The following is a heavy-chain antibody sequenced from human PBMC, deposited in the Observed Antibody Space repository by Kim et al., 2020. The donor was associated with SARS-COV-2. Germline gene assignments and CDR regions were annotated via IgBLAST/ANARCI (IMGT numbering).Heavy chain of an antibody. CDR1: GFTFSSYG. Sequence: GGSLRLSCAASGFTFSSYGMHWVRQAPGKGLECVAVISYDGSNKYYADSVKGRFTISRDNSKNTLYLQMNSLRAEDTAVYYCAKDMAAHNYYYYYGMDVWGQGTTVTVSS. CDR2: ISYDGSNK. J-gene: IGHJ6*02. CDR3: AKDMAAHNYYYYYGMDV. V-gene: IGHV3-30*18. D-gene: IGHD3-10*01.